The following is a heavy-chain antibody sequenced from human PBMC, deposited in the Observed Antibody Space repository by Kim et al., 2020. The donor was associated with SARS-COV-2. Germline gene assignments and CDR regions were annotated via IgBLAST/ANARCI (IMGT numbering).Heavy chain of an antibody. CDR2: IIPIFGTA. Sequence: SVKVSCKASGGTFSSYAISWVRQAPGQGLEWMGGIIPIFGTANYAQKFQGRVTITADESTSTAYMELSSLRSEDTAVYYCARRDPYGEGGVDYYGMDVWGQGTTVTVSS. D-gene: IGHD4-17*01. CDR3: ARRDPYGEGGVDYYGMDV. CDR1: GGTFSSYA. V-gene: IGHV1-69*13. J-gene: IGHJ6*02.